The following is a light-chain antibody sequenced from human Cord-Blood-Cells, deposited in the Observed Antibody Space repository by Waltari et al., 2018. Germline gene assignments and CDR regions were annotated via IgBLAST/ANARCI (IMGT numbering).Light chain of an antibody. CDR1: QSVSSSY. J-gene: IGKJ4*01. Sequence: EIVLTQSPATLSLSPGERAPLSCGASQSVSSSYVAWYQQKPGLAPRLLIYDASSRATGIPDRFSGSGSGTDFTLTISRLEPEDFAVYYCQQYGSSPLTFGGGTKVEIK. V-gene: IGKV3D-20*01. CDR2: DAS. CDR3: QQYGSSPLT.